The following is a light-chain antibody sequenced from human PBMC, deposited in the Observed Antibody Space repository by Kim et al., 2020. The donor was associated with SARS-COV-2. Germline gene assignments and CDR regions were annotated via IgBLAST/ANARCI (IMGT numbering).Light chain of an antibody. Sequence: SPGERATPSYRASQSVSSNWLAWYQQKPGQAPRRRIYGASSRATGIPDRFSGSGSGTDFTLTISRLEPEDCAVYYCQQYGNPPRTFGQGTKVDIK. J-gene: IGKJ1*01. CDR1: QSVSSNW. CDR2: GAS. V-gene: IGKV3-20*01. CDR3: QQYGNPPRT.